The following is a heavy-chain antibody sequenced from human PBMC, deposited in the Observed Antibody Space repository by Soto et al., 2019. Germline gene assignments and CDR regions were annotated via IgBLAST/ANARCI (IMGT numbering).Heavy chain of an antibody. Sequence: EVQLVESGGGLVQPGRSLRLSCAASGFTFDDYAMHWVRQAPGKGLEWVSGISWNSGSIGYADSVKGRFTISRDNAKNSLNLQMNSLRAEDTALYYCAKDIVVPAAIAPGYYYYYMDVWGKGTTVTVSS. CDR1: GFTFDDYA. J-gene: IGHJ6*03. V-gene: IGHV3-9*01. CDR3: AKDIVVPAAIAPGYYYYYMDV. CDR2: ISWNSGSI. D-gene: IGHD2-2*01.